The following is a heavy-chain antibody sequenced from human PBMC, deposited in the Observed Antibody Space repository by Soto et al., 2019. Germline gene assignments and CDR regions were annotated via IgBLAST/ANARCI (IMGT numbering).Heavy chain of an antibody. Sequence: QEQLVQSGTEVKKPGSSVKVSCKASGGTFSNYAIHWVRQAPGQGLEWMGGIIPHLGTTSYAQKFQARVTITADKSTNTAYLDLSSLRREAPAVYYCVRDALGDFAGWGNYLDPWGQGTLVTVSS. J-gene: IGHJ5*02. CDR3: VRDALGDFAGWGNYLDP. V-gene: IGHV1-69*06. CDR1: GGTFSNYA. D-gene: IGHD2-21*02. CDR2: IIPHLGTT.